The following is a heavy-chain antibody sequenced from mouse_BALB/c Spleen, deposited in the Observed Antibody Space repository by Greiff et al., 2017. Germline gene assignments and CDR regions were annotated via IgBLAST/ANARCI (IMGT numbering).Heavy chain of an antibody. CDR3: ARPFGYDGDFDY. CDR2: ISYSGST. D-gene: IGHD2-14*01. V-gene: IGHV3-2*02. Sequence: EVQLVESGPGLVKPSQSLSLTCTVTGYSITSDYAWNWIRQFPGNKLEWMGHISYSGSTSYNPSLKSRISITRDTSKNQFFLQLNSVTTEDTATYYCARPFGYDGDFDYWGQGTTLTVSS. J-gene: IGHJ2*01. CDR1: GYSITSDYA.